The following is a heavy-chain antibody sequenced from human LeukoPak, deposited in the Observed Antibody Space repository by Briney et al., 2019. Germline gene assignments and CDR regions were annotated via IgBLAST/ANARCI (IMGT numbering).Heavy chain of an antibody. CDR3: VKDRTGTYTLDY. CDR1: GFTFSNYA. J-gene: IGHJ4*02. Sequence: GWFRRLCCAATGFTFSNYAIHWGRQAPGKGLEWVAFISDDGSRQHYADSVKGRFTISRDNSKNTLNLQMNSLRAEDTAVYYCVKDRTGTYTLDYWGQGTLVTVSS. CDR2: ISDDGSRQ. V-gene: IGHV3-30-3*01. D-gene: IGHD3-10*01.